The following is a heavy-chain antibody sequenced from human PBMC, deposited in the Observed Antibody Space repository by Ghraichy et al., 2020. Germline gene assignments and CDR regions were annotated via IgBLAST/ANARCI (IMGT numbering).Heavy chain of an antibody. J-gene: IGHJ4*02. CDR3: AGNRYYDFRKDY. D-gene: IGHD3/OR15-3a*01. CDR1: GYTFTSYG. Sequence: ASVKVSCKASGYTFTSYGISWVRQAPGQGLEWMGWISAYNGNTNYAQKLQGRVTMTTDTSTSTAYMELRSLRSDDTAVYYCAGNRYYDFRKDYWGQGTLVTVSS. V-gene: IGHV1-18*04. CDR2: ISAYNGNT.